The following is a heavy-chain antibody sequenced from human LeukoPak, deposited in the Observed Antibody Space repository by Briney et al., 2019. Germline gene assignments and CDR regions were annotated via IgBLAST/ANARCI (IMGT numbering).Heavy chain of an antibody. CDR3: ARETCSSTSCPNYYYYYYYMDV. CDR2: IIPIFGIA. Sequence: SVKVSCKASGGTFSSYAISWVRQVPGQGLEWMGGIIPIFGIANYAQKFQGRATITADKSTSTAYMELSSLRSEDTAVYYCARETCSSTSCPNYYYYYYYMDVWGKGTTVTVSS. D-gene: IGHD2-2*01. V-gene: IGHV1-69*10. J-gene: IGHJ6*03. CDR1: GGTFSSYA.